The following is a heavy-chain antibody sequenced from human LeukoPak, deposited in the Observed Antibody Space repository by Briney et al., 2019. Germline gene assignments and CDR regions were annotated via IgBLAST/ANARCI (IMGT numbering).Heavy chain of an antibody. CDR3: ARDQRSSSAYYYYGMDV. Sequence: ASVKVSCKASGYTFSSSGINWVRQAPGQGLEWVGWISAYNENTNYAQKLQGRVTLTTDTSTSTAYMELSSLRSEDTAVYYCARDQRSSSAYYYYGMDVWGQGTTVTVSS. CDR1: GYTFSSSG. CDR2: ISAYNENT. D-gene: IGHD6-6*01. J-gene: IGHJ6*02. V-gene: IGHV1-18*01.